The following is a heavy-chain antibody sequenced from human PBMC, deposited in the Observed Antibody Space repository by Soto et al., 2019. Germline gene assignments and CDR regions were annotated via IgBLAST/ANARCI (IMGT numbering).Heavy chain of an antibody. V-gene: IGHV4-34*01. D-gene: IGHD3-10*01. CDR3: ACGSGLFYMAV. CDR1: GGSFSGYY. J-gene: IGHJ6*03. Sequence: SETLSLACAVYGGSFSGYYWSWIRQPPGKGLEWIGEINHSGSTNYNPSLKSRVTISVDTSKNQFSLKLSSVTAADTAVYYCACGSGLFYMAVWAQRTTDTGSS. CDR2: INHSGST.